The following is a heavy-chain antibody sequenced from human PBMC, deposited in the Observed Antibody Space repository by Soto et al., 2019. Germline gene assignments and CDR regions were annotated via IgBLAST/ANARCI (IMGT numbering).Heavy chain of an antibody. J-gene: IGHJ4*02. Sequence: GGSLRLSCAASGFTFSSYGMHWVRQAPGKGWEWGAVIWYEGSNKYYADSVKGRFTISRDNSKNTLYLQMNSLRAEDTAVYYCARVLRLVSDYWGQGTLVTVSS. CDR3: ARVLRLVSDY. V-gene: IGHV3-33*01. CDR1: GFTFSSYG. CDR2: IWYEGSNK. D-gene: IGHD6-19*01.